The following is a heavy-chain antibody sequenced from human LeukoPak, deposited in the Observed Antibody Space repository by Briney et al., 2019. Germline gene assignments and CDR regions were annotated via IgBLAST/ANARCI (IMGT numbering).Heavy chain of an antibody. CDR2: INHSGST. V-gene: IGHV4-34*01. Sequence: SETLSLTCAVYGGSFSGYYWSWIRQPPGEGLEWIGEINHSGSTNYNPSLKSRVTISVDTSKNQFSLKLSSVTAADTAVYYCARVGGYDSEGPRVEGYYYDSSGYYYYFDYWGQGTLVTVSS. D-gene: IGHD3-22*01. CDR3: ARVGGYDSEGPRVEGYYYDSSGYYYYFDY. J-gene: IGHJ4*02. CDR1: GGSFSGYY.